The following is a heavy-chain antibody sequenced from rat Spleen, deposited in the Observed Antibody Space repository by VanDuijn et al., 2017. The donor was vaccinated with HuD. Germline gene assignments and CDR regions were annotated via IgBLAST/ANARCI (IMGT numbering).Heavy chain of an antibody. Sequence: QVQLKESGPGLVQPSQTLSLTCTVSGFSLTDYSVHWVRQPPGKGLEWMGVIWSNGGTDYNSVIKSRLSISRDTSKNQVVLKINILPTEDTAMYFCARSAYGYNLNWFAYWGQGTLVTVSS. V-gene: IGHV2-19*01. D-gene: IGHD1-9*01. CDR1: GFSLTDYS. J-gene: IGHJ3*01. CDR3: ARSAYGYNLNWFAY. CDR2: IWSNGGT.